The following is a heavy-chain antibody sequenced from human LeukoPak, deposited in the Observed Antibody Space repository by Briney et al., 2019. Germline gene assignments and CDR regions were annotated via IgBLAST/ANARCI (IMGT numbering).Heavy chain of an antibody. D-gene: IGHD6-19*01. CDR3: ARDRGGSGPTTTDY. V-gene: IGHV3-74*01. CDR1: GFTFSTYW. CDR2: INSDGSST. J-gene: IGHJ4*02. Sequence: GGSLRLSCAASGFTFSTYWMHWVRQTPGKGLVWVSRINSDGSSTIYADSVMGRFTISRDNAKNTLYLQMNSLRAEYTAVYYCARDRGGSGPTTTDYWGQGTLVTVSS.